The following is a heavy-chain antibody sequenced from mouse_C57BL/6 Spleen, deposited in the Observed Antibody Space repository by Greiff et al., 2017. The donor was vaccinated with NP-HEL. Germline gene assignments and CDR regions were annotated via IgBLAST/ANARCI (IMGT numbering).Heavy chain of an antibody. Sequence: EVKLMESGGGLVKPGGSLKLSCAASGFTFSSYAMSWVRQTPEKRLEWVATISDGGSYTYYPDNVKGRFTISRDNAKNNLYLQMSHLKSEDTAMYYCARDEDYDHAMDYWGQGTSVTVSS. CDR3: ARDEDYDHAMDY. J-gene: IGHJ4*01. D-gene: IGHD2-4*01. CDR2: ISDGGSYT. CDR1: GFTFSSYA. V-gene: IGHV5-4*01.